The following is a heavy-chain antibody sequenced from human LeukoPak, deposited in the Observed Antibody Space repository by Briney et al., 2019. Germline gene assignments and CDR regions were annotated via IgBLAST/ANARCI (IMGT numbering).Heavy chain of an antibody. Sequence: SETLSLTCAVYGGSFSGYYWNWIRQPPGKGLEWIGEINHSGSTNYNPSLKSRVTISVDTSKNQFFLKLSSVTAADRAVYYCARLGGSSSGPRYWYFDLWGRGTLVTVSS. CDR3: ARLGGSSSGPRYWYFDL. D-gene: IGHD6-6*01. J-gene: IGHJ2*01. CDR2: INHSGST. V-gene: IGHV4-34*01. CDR1: GGSFSGYY.